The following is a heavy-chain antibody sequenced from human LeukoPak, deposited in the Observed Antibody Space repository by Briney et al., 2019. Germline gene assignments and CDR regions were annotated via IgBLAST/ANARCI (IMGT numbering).Heavy chain of an antibody. CDR2: INPNSGGT. CDR1: GYTFTGYY. Sequence: ASVKVSCKASGYTFTGYYMHWVRQAPGQGLEWMGWINPNSGGTNYAQKFQGRVTITRDTSISTAYMELSRLRSDDTAVYCCARVGCSGGSCYYYFDYWGQGTLVTVSS. J-gene: IGHJ4*02. V-gene: IGHV1-2*02. D-gene: IGHD2-15*01. CDR3: ARVGCSGGSCYYYFDY.